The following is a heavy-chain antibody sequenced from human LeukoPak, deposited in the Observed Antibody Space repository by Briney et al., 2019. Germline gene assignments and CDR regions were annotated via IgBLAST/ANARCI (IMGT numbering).Heavy chain of an antibody. D-gene: IGHD3-22*01. V-gene: IGHV3-7*01. CDR2: INQDGSEK. Sequence: SGGSLRLSCAASGFTFSSYWMSWVRQAPGKGLECVANINQDGSEKYYVDSVKGRFTISRDNAKNSLYLQINSLSAEDTAVYYCARDRAYYYDSSGPYWGQGTLVTVSS. CDR3: ARDRAYYYDSSGPY. J-gene: IGHJ4*02. CDR1: GFTFSSYW.